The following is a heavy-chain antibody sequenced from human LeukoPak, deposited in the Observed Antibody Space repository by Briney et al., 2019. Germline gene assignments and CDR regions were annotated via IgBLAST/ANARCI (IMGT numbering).Heavy chain of an antibody. J-gene: IGHJ4*02. CDR2: IIPIFGTA. Sequence: ASVKVSCKASGGTFSSYAISWVRQAPGLGLEWMGGIIPIFGTANYAQKFQGRVTITADESTSTAYMELSSLRSEDTAVYYCARDSIGDDTEPSVAYWGQGTLVTVSS. V-gene: IGHV1-69*13. D-gene: IGHD5-12*01. CDR3: ARDSIGDDTEPSVAY. CDR1: GGTFSSYA.